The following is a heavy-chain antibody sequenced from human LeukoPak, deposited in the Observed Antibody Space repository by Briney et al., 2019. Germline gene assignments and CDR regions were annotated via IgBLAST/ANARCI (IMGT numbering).Heavy chain of an antibody. CDR2: IYPSGST. J-gene: IGHJ5*02. CDR1: GDSISSGSHY. CDR3: ARDLYNSGRTGWSDP. D-gene: IGHD6-19*01. Sequence: SQTLSLTCTVSGDSISSGSHYWSWIRQPAGKGLEWIGRIYPSGSTNYNPSLKSRVTISVDTSKNQFSLKLTSVTAADTAVYYCARDLYNSGRTGWSDPWGQGTLVTVSS. V-gene: IGHV4-61*02.